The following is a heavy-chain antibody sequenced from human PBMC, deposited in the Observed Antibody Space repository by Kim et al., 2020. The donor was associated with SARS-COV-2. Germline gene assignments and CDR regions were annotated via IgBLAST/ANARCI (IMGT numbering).Heavy chain of an antibody. CDR2: ISFDGSNK. V-gene: IGHV3-30*04. J-gene: IGHJ6*03. CDR3: AKAGSVTMVRGARYMDV. Sequence: GGSLRLSCAASGFTFSSYAIHWVRQAPGKGLEWVTVISFDGSNKNYADSVKGRFTVSRDNAKNTLYLQMNSLRPDDTAMYYCAKAGSVTMVRGARYMDVWGKGTTFTVS. CDR1: GFTFSSYA. D-gene: IGHD3-10*01.